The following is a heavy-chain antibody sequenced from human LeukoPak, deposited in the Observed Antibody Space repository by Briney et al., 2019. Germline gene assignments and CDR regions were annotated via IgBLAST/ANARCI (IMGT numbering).Heavy chain of an antibody. CDR2: IWDDGSNK. V-gene: IGHV3-33*06. J-gene: IGHJ3*02. D-gene: IGHD5-18*01. CDR3: AKVISQDTATPPAFDI. Sequence: GGSLSLSSSAYTFTFSSYGMHWVRQAPGKGREWVVVIWDDGSNKYYAYSVKGRFTISRDNCKHTMYLRMNSLRAEDTAVYYCAKVISQDTATPPAFDIWGQGTMVTVSS. CDR1: TFTFSSYG.